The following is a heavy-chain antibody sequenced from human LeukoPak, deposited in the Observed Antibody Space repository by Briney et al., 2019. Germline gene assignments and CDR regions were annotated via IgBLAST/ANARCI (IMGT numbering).Heavy chain of an antibody. CDR1: GGSVTSTNW. Sequence: SETLSLTCGVSGGSVTSTNWWTWVRQPPGKGLEWIGEVHLDGRTNYNPSLKSRLTISVDLSQNHISLKLTSVTAADTAVYYCAREGGFFRPLDYSGQGTLVTVSS. V-gene: IGHV4-4*02. CDR2: VHLDGRT. J-gene: IGHJ4*02. CDR3: AREGGFFRPLDY. D-gene: IGHD3-3*01.